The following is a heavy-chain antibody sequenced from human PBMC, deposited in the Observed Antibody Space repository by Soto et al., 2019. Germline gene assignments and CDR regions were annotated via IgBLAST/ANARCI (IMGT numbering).Heavy chain of an antibody. V-gene: IGHV4-34*01. CDR2: INHSGST. J-gene: IGHJ5*02. CDR1: CGSFSGYY. Sequence: PSETLSLTCAVYCGSFSGYYWSWIRQPPGKGLEWIGEINHSGSTNYNPSLKSRVTISVDTSKNQFSLKLSSVTAADTAVYYCARGQFVLRYFDWPKSWFDPWGQGTLVTVSS. CDR3: ARGQFVLRYFDWPKSWFDP. D-gene: IGHD3-9*01.